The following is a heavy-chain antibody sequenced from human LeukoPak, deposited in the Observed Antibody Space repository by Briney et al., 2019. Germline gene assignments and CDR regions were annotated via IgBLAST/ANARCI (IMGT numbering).Heavy chain of an antibody. Sequence: GGSLRLSCAASGFTFSSYWMHWVRQAPGKGLVWVSRINSDGSSTSYADSVKGRFTISRDNAKNTLYLQMNSLRAEDTAVYYCARVRRFGERPFDYWGQGTLVTVSS. V-gene: IGHV3-74*01. CDR3: ARVRRFGERPFDY. D-gene: IGHD3-10*01. CDR1: GFTFSSYW. CDR2: INSDGSST. J-gene: IGHJ4*02.